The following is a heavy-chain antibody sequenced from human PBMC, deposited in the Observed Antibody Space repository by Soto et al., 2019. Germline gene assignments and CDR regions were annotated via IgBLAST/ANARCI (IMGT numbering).Heavy chain of an antibody. Sequence: EVQLLESGGGLVQPGESLRLSCAASGSTLSSYAMSWVRQAPWKGLEWVSSISGSGVSTYYADSVKGQFTISRDNSKDTMYIQMSSLRVENTAVYYCAKDSADGSGAPCYSYFSFAAIDFWGQGTTVTVS. CDR1: GSTLSSYA. V-gene: IGHV3-23*01. J-gene: IGHJ6*02. D-gene: IGHD2-15*01. CDR2: ISGSGVST. CDR3: AKDSADGSGAPCYSYFSFAAIDF.